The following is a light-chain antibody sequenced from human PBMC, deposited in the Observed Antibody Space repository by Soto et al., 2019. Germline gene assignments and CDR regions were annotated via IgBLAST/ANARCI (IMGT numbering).Light chain of an antibody. J-gene: IGKJ1*01. CDR1: QTIGSW. CDR2: KAS. CDR3: QHYNSYSEA. Sequence: DLQITQSPSTLSGSVGDRVTITCRASQTIGSWLAWYQQKPGKAPKLLIYKASTLKSGVPSRFRGSGSGTELTITISSLKPDDCETYEGQHYNSYSEAFGQGTKVDIK. V-gene: IGKV1-5*03.